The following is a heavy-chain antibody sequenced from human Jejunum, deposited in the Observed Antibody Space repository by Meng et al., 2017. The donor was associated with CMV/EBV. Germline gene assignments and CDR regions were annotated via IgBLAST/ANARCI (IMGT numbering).Heavy chain of an antibody. J-gene: IGHJ4*02. Sequence: TVSDDSISRYYWNWIRQPPGKGLEWIGNVYHSGATYYNPSLKSRVTMSVDTSKNQFSLKLDSVTAADTAVYFCARARSTTWYQDYWGQGTQVTVSS. D-gene: IGHD6-13*01. CDR1: DDSISRYY. V-gene: IGHV4-59*04. CDR2: VYHSGAT. CDR3: ARARSTTWYQDY.